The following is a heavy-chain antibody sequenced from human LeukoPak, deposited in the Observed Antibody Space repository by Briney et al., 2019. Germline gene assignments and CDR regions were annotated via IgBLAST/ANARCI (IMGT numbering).Heavy chain of an antibody. Sequence: PGGSLRLSCAASGFTFSNHEINWVRQAPGKRLEWVSYISSSGSTIYYADSVKGRFTISRDNAKNSLYLQMNSLRVEDTAVYFCARAGQFDGIVVTPPAVVGDYWGQGTLVTVSS. D-gene: IGHD2-2*01. CDR3: ARAGQFDGIVVTPPAVVGDY. V-gene: IGHV3-48*03. J-gene: IGHJ4*02. CDR2: ISSSGSTI. CDR1: GFTFSNHE.